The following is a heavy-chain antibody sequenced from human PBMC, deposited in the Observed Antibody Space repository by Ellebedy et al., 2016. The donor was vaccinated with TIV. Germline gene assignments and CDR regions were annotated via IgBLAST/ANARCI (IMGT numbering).Heavy chain of an antibody. D-gene: IGHD6-13*01. CDR2: MNPNSGNT. CDR1: GYTFTSYD. J-gene: IGHJ4*02. CDR3: ARSIAAAGTADYFDY. Sequence: ASVKVSXXASGYTFTSYDINWVRQATGQGLEWMGWMNPNSGNTGYAQKFQGRVTMTRNTSISTAYMELSSLRSEDTAVYYCARSIAAAGTADYFDYWGQGTLVTVSS. V-gene: IGHV1-8*01.